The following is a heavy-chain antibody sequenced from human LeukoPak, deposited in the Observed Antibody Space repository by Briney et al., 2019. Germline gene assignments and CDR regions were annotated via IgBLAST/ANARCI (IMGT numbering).Heavy chain of an antibody. CDR3: ARDRGQQLVRPYYFDY. D-gene: IGHD6-13*01. Sequence: PGGSLRLSCVVSGFTFSDYFMSWIRQAPGKGLEWVSYISGSGSTIFYADSVKGRFTISRDNAKNSLYLQMNSLRAEDTAVYYCARDRGQQLVRPYYFDYWGQGTLVTVSS. V-gene: IGHV3-11*04. J-gene: IGHJ4*02. CDR2: ISGSGSTI. CDR1: GFTFSDYF.